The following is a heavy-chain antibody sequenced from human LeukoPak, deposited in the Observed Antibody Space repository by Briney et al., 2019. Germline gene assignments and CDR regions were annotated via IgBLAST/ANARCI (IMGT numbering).Heavy chain of an antibody. CDR3: ARGNNCPDY. CDR2: TQPDGTAK. Sequence: GGXXRXXCAVSGFTFSSHGMSWVRQARGKGLEWVATTQPDGTAKSSVASAPAPFTISRDNAKNSLYLQMTSLRAEDTAVYYCARGNNCPDYWGQGTLVTVSS. CDR1: GFTFSSHG. J-gene: IGHJ4*02. V-gene: IGHV3-7*04. D-gene: IGHD1-1*01.